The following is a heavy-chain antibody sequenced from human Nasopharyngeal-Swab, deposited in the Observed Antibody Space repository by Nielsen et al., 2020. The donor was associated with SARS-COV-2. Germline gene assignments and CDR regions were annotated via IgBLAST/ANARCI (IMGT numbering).Heavy chain of an antibody. CDR3: ARLDVSAAGRDY. D-gene: IGHD6-13*01. J-gene: IGHJ4*02. CDR2: IYYSGSN. V-gene: IGHV4-39*01. Sequence: WIRQPPGKGLEWIGSIYYSGSNYYNPSLKSRVTISVDTSKNQFSLKLSSVTAADTAVYYCARLDVSAAGRDYWGQGTLVTVSS.